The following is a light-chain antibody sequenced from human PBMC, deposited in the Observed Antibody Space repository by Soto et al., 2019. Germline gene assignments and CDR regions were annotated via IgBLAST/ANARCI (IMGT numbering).Light chain of an antibody. J-gene: IGKJ2*01. Sequence: ERVMTQSPATLSVSPGERATLSCRASESVSSHLAWYQQKPGLAPRVLISGESTRATVVPARLIGSGSGTEFTLTISSLQSEDFAIYYCQHYNNWPHTFGQGTKLEIK. CDR2: GES. V-gene: IGKV3-15*01. CDR3: QHYNNWPHT. CDR1: ESVSSH.